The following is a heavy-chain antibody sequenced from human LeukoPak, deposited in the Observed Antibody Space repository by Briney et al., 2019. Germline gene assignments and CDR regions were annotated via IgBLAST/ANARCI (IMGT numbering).Heavy chain of an antibody. J-gene: IGHJ6*02. CDR1: GGSISSSSYY. D-gene: IGHD2-2*01. CDR3: ARDPSAAPSLYGMDV. V-gene: IGHV4-39*07. Sequence: SETLSLTCTVSGGSISSSSYYWGWIRQPPGKGLEWIGSIYYSGSTYYNPSLKSRVTISVDTSKNQFSLKLSSVTAADTAVYYCARDPSAAPSLYGMDVWGQGTTVTVSS. CDR2: IYYSGST.